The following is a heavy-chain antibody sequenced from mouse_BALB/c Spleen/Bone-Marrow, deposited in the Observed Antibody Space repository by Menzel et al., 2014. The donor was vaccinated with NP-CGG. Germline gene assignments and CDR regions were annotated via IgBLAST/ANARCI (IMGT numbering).Heavy chain of an antibody. CDR1: GYAFSTYW. J-gene: IGHJ3*01. V-gene: IGHV1-80*01. D-gene: IGHD1-2*01. CDR2: IYPGDGDT. Sequence: QVQLQQSGPELVRPGSSVKISCKASGYAFSTYWMTWVKQRPGQGLEWIGQIYPGDGDTNYNGKFKGKATLTADKSSSQSYRQLSMVTAVYFSVCFGAEVSTAFAYWGQGTLVTVSA. CDR3: AEVSTAFAY.